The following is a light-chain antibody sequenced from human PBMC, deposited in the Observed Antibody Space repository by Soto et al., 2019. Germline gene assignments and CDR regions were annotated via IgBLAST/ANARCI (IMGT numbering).Light chain of an antibody. V-gene: IGKV1-39*01. CDR1: QSIYKY. Sequence: DIQMTQSPSSLSASVGDRVTITCRASQSIYKYSNWYQQKPGEAPKLLIYATSKLQSGVPSRFSGSGSGTDYVLTIRSLQPEDFATYYCQQSYSNRTFGQGTRVEL. CDR3: QQSYSNRT. CDR2: ATS. J-gene: IGKJ1*01.